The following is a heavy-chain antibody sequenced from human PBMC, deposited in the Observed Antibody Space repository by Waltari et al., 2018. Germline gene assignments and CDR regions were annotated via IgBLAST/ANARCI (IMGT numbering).Heavy chain of an antibody. J-gene: IGHJ3*02. V-gene: IGHV3-21*01. D-gene: IGHD1-26*01. CDR1: GFPFSTYT. CDR2: ISITSTSI. Sequence: EVQLVESGGGLVKPGGSMSLSCAASGFPFSTYTMNRVRPAPGKGLDWVSSISITSTSIYYGDSVKGRFTISRDNAKNSLYLQMTSLRAEDTAVYYCARASKLVGTTYDAFDIWGQGTMVTVSS. CDR3: ARASKLVGTTYDAFDI.